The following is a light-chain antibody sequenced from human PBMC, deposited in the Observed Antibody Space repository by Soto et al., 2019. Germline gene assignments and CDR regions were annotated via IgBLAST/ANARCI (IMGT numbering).Light chain of an antibody. Sequence: EILLTQSPCTLPLSPGERATLSCRASQSVSKNYLAWYQQKPGQAPSLLIYGASNRATGIPDRLSGSGSGTDFTLTISRLEPEDFAVYYCQQYGSSGTFGQGTKVDI. J-gene: IGKJ1*01. CDR3: QQYGSSGT. V-gene: IGKV3-20*01. CDR2: GAS. CDR1: QSVSKNY.